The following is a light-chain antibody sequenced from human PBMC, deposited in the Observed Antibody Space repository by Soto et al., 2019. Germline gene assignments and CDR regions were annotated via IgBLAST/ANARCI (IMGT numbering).Light chain of an antibody. CDR1: SSDVGGYNY. CDR3: SSYTSSSTGV. Sequence: QSALTQPASVSGSPGQSITISCTGTSSDVGGYNYVSWYQQHPGKAPKLMIYDVSNRPSGVSNRFSGSKSGNTASLTISGLQAEDEADYYCSSYTSSSTGVLGTGTKATVL. CDR2: DVS. V-gene: IGLV2-14*01. J-gene: IGLJ1*01.